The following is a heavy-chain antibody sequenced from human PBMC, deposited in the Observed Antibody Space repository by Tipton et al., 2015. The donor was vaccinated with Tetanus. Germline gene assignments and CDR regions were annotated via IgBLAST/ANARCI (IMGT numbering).Heavy chain of an antibody. CDR3: ARAGHYVDSSGFVMDAFDI. V-gene: IGHV3-23*01. Sequence: SLRLSCAASGFTFITYAMSWVRQSPGKGLEWVSAVSGSGGSTYYADSGKGWFTISRDNSRNTLYLQMNSLRAEDTAVYSCARAGHYVDSSGFVMDAFDIWGQGTMVSVSS. CDR2: VSGSGGST. D-gene: IGHD3-22*01. CDR1: GFTFITYA. J-gene: IGHJ3*02.